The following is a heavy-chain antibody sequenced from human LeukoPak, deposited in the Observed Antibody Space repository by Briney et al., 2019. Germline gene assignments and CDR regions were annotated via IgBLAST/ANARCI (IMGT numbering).Heavy chain of an antibody. CDR3: ASQLTPFDCSGGSCYSRMDAFDI. V-gene: IGHV5-51*01. CDR1: GYIFTSYW. CDR2: IYPGDSDT. J-gene: IGHJ3*02. Sequence: GGSLQISCKGSGYIFTSYWIGWVRQLPGKGLEGMGIIYPGDSDTRYSPSFQGQVTISADKSISTAYLQWSSLKASDTAMYYCASQLTPFDCSGGSCYSRMDAFDIWGQGTMVTVSS. D-gene: IGHD2-15*01.